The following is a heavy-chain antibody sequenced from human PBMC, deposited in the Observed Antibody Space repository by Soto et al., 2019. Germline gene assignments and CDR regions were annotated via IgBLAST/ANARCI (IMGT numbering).Heavy chain of an antibody. V-gene: IGHV4-4*02. J-gene: IGHJ4*02. CDR2: IYHSGST. CDR3: ARDVTGTTSGFNY. CDR1: GGSISSSNW. D-gene: IGHD1-7*01. Sequence: LEILSLTCAVSGGSISSSNWWSWVRQPPGKGLEWIGEIYHSGSTNYNPSLKSRVTISADTSKNQFSLKLSSVTAADTAVYYCARDVTGTTSGFNYWGQGTLVTVSS.